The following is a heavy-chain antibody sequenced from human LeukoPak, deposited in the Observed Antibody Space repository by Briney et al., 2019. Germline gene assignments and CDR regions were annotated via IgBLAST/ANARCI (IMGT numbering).Heavy chain of an antibody. CDR2: ISWNSGNI. CDR3: AKDAYGGATFFYYMDV. V-gene: IGHV3-9*01. Sequence: GGSLRLSCAGSGFTFDDYATHWVRQTPGKGLEWVSGISWNSGNIAYADFVGGRFTISRDNAKNSLSLQMNSLSDEDTAVYYCAKDAYGGATFFYYMDVWGKGTTVTVSS. D-gene: IGHD2/OR15-2a*01. CDR1: GFTFDDYA. J-gene: IGHJ6*03.